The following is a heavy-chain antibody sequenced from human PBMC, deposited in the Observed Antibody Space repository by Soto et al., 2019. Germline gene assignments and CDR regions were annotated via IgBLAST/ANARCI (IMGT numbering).Heavy chain of an antibody. CDR1: GFTFNNYD. V-gene: IGHV3-13*01. CDR2: IGILGDT. CDR3: ARGVLGPGDYYHGMDV. J-gene: IGHJ6*02. Sequence: LRLSCAASGFTFNNYDMHWVRRVPGKGLEWVSGIGILGDTYYPGSVNGRFTISRENAKNSLYLQMNSLTAGDTAVYYCARGVLGPGDYYHGMDVWGQGTTVTVSS. D-gene: IGHD7-27*01.